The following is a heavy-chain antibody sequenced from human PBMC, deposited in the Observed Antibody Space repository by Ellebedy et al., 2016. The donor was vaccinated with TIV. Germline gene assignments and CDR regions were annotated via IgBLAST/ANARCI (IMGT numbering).Heavy chain of an antibody. CDR1: GFTFSSYG. D-gene: IGHD2-2*01. V-gene: IGHV3-33*08. CDR3: ARGGDSVVVPAAIPLDY. J-gene: IGHJ4*02. Sequence: PGGSLRLSCAASGFTFSSYGMHWVRQAPGKGREWVAVIWDDGCNKYYADSVKGRFTISRDNSKNTLYLKMNSLRAEDTAVYYCARGGDSVVVPAAIPLDYWGQGTLVTVSS. CDR2: IWDDGCNK.